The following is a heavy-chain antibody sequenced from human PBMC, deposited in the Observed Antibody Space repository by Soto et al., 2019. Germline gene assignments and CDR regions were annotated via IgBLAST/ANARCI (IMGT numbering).Heavy chain of an antibody. Sequence: GASVKVSCKASGYTFTSYAMNWVRQAPGQGLEWMGWINTNTGNPTYAQGFTGRFVFSLDTSVSTAYLQICSLKAEDTAVYYCARDRLRLGIVARSAWFDPWGQGTLVTVSS. CDR1: GYTFTSYA. D-gene: IGHD6-6*01. CDR3: ARDRLRLGIVARSAWFDP. CDR2: INTNTGNP. J-gene: IGHJ5*02. V-gene: IGHV7-4-1*01.